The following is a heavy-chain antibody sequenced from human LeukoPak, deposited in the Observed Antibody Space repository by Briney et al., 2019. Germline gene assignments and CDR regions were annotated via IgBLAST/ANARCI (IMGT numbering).Heavy chain of an antibody. CDR1: GYTFTSFG. D-gene: IGHD6-6*01. V-gene: IGHV1-18*01. Sequence: ASVKVSCKASGYTFTSFGISWVRQAPGQGLEWMGWISTYNGNTNYEQKHQGRVTMTTDTSTSTAYMELRSLRSDDTAVYYCARARYSSSPPDYWGQGTLVTVSS. CDR3: ARARYSSSPPDY. J-gene: IGHJ4*02. CDR2: ISTYNGNT.